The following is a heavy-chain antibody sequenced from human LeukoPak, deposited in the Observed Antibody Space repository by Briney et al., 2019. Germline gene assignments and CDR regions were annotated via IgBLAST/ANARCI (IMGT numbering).Heavy chain of an antibody. D-gene: IGHD3-10*01. J-gene: IGHJ4*02. CDR1: GGSISSSSYY. CDR3: ARSLWFGELVY. Sequence: SETLSLTCTVSGGSISSSSYYWGWIRQPPGKGLEWIGSIYYSGSTNYNPSLESRVTISVDTSKNQFSLKLSSVTAADTAVYYCARSLWFGELVYWGQGTLVTVSS. CDR2: IYYSGST. V-gene: IGHV4-39*07.